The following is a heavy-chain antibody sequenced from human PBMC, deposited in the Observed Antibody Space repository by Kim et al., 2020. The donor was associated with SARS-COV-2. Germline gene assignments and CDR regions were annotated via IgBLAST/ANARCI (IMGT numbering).Heavy chain of an antibody. CDR3: TMNNGGYWTFEH. J-gene: IGHJ4*02. V-gene: IGHV3-53*01. CDR1: VFPVSSNY. Sequence: GGSLRHSCAASVFPVSSNYMHWVRQAPGKGLEWVSSIYTGGTTYYADSVKGRFTISRDTSRNTPYLQMNSLRADDTAIYYCTMNNGGYWTFEHCSQGTLV. D-gene: IGHD1-26*01. CDR2: IYTGGTT.